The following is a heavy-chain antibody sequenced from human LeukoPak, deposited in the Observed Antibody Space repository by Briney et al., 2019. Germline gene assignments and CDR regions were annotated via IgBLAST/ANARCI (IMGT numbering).Heavy chain of an antibody. CDR2: ISSSSSYI. CDR1: GVSFSSDS. V-gene: IGHV3-21*01. D-gene: IGHD6-19*01. CDR3: ARGLTYSSGWYY. J-gene: IGHJ4*02. Sequence: GSSLILFSAAAGVSFSSDSMSCCRQHPGEGLVGCSSISSSSSYIYYADSVKGRFTISRDNAKNSLYLQMHSLRAEDTAVYYCARGLTYSSGWYYWGQGTLVTVSS.